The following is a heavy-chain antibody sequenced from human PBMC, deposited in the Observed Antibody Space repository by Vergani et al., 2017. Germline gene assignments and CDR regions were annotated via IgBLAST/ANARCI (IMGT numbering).Heavy chain of an antibody. J-gene: IGHJ6*04. V-gene: IGHV4-39*01. CDR1: GGSISSSSYY. D-gene: IGHD3-10*01. CDR3: ARLGGHFYGSGTAI. CDR2: IYYSGST. Sequence: QLQLQESGPGLVKPSETLSLTCTVSGGSISSSSYYWGWIRQPPGKGLEWIGSIYYSGSTYYNPSLKSRVTISIDKSKSQFSLKLSSVTAADTAVYYCARLGGHFYGSGTAIWGKGTTVTVSS.